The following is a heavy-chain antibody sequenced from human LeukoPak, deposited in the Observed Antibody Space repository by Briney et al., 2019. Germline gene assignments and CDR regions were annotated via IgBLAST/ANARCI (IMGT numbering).Heavy chain of an antibody. J-gene: IGHJ5*02. D-gene: IGHD5-24*01. CDR3: GKGRGTASLDWIDP. Sequence: GGSLRLSCAASGFTFSDYAMTWVRQAPGRGLEWISSILGSGSGSFYAASVRGRFAVSRDNSKNMMYLHMNTLTAEDTAIYYCGKGRGTASLDWIDPWGQGTLVTVSS. CDR2: ILGSGSGS. CDR1: GFTFSDYA. V-gene: IGHV3-23*01.